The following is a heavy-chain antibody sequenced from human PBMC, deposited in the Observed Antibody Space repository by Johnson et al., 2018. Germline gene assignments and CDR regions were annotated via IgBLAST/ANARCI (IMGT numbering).Heavy chain of an antibody. CDR1: GFTFAAYA. J-gene: IGHJ6*02. D-gene: IGHD2-2*01. CDR2: LCWNSDSL. Sequence: VQLVESGGGLVQPGRSLRLSCAASGFTFAAYAMHWVRQAPGKGLEWVSGLCWNSDSLGYADSVKGRFTISRDNAQNSLFLQMNRLIPKETALYYFANDSFCSTTRCSSYYYGMDVWGQGTTVTVSS. CDR3: ANDSFCSTTRCSSYYYGMDV. V-gene: IGHV3-9*01.